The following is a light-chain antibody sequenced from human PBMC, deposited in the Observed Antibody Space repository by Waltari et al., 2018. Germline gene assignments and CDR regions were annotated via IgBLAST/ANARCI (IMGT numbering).Light chain of an antibody. V-gene: IGLV2-14*01. CDR1: SSDVGGYNY. CDR2: EVS. J-gene: IGLJ2*01. CDR3: SSYTSSSTVV. Sequence: QSALTQPASVSGSPGQSITISCTGTSSDVGGYNYASWYQQHPGRAPNLMIYEVSNRPSGVSNRFSGSKSGNTASLTISGLQAEDEADYYCSSYTSSSTVVFGGGTKLTVL.